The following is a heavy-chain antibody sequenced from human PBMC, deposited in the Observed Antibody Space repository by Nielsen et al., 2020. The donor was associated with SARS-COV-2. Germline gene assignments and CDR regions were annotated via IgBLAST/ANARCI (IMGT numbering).Heavy chain of an antibody. CDR2: IYYSGST. V-gene: IGHV4-59*08. D-gene: IGHD5-24*01. J-gene: IGHJ3*02. CDR1: GGSISSYY. Sequence: SETLSLTSTVSGGSISSYYWSWIRQPPGKGLEWIGYIYYSGSTNYNPSLKSRVTISVDTSKNQFSLKLSSVTAADTAVYYCARHPAQEMATMEVAFDIWGQGTMVTVSS. CDR3: ARHPAQEMATMEVAFDI.